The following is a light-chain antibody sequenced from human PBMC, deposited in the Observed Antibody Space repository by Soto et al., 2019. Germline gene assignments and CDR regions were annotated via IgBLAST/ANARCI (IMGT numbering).Light chain of an antibody. CDR2: DVN. CDR3: SSYRRGNNLL. J-gene: IGLJ2*01. CDR1: SSDIGGYDH. Sequence: QSALTQPPSASGSLGQSVTISCTGTSSDIGGYDHVSWHQQHPGQAPKVLIYDVNKRPSGVPDCFSGSKSANTASLTVSGLQAEDEADYYCSSYRRGNNLLFGGGTKVTVL. V-gene: IGLV2-8*01.